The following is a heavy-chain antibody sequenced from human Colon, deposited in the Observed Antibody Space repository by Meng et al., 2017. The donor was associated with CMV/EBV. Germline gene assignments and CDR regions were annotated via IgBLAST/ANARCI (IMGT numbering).Heavy chain of an antibody. Sequence: GGSLRLSCVASGFTFRNYRMHWVRQSPGKGLVWVSHILNDGSGTGYADSVKGRFTISRDNAKNTLYLQMDSLRVEDTAVYYCARGAGGFDYWGQGTRVTVSS. CDR1: GFTFRNYR. CDR3: ARGAGGFDY. J-gene: IGHJ4*02. CDR2: ILNDGSGT. V-gene: IGHV3-74*01. D-gene: IGHD3-10*01.